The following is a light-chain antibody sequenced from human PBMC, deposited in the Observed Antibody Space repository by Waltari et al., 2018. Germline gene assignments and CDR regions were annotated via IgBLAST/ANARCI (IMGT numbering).Light chain of an antibody. CDR3: QSYDTSLRVV. CDR2: GRT. CDR1: GSNLRACYA. J-gene: IGLJ3*02. V-gene: IGLV1-40*01. Sequence: SVLTQPPSVSGAPGQRVTIPCTGSGSNLRACYAVHWYHQLPRAAPKLLIYGRTSRPLGVPDRFFGSTSGTSASLAITGLQAEDEADYYCQSYDTSLRVVFGGGTKLTVL.